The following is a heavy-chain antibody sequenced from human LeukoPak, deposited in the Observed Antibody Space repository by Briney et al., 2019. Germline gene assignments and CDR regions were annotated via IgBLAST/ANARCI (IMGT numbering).Heavy chain of an antibody. CDR3: ARDWAAGGGNFFWFDP. D-gene: IGHD4-23*01. V-gene: IGHV3-20*02. CDR1: GFTFDDYG. CDR2: MNWDGGST. J-gene: IGHJ5*02. Sequence: GGSLRLSFAASGFTFDDYGMSWVRQAPGKGLEWVSGMNWDGGSTGYADSVKGRFTISRDNAKNSLYLQMNSLRAEDTALYHCARDWAAGGGNFFWFDPWGQGTLVTVSS.